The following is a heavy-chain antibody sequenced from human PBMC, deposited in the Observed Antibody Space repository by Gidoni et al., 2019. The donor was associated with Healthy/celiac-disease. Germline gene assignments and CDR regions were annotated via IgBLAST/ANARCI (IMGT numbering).Heavy chain of an antibody. D-gene: IGHD6-19*01. CDR3: ARPYEGYSSGWYGALGFDP. CDR1: GLTLSSYS. Sequence: EVQLGESGGGLVKPGGYLRLSCAASGLTLSSYSMNWVRQAPGKGREWVSSISSSSSYIYYADSVKGRFTISRDNAKNSLYLQMNSLRAEDTAVYYCARPYEGYSSGWYGALGFDPWGQGTLVTVSS. V-gene: IGHV3-21*01. CDR2: ISSSSSYI. J-gene: IGHJ5*02.